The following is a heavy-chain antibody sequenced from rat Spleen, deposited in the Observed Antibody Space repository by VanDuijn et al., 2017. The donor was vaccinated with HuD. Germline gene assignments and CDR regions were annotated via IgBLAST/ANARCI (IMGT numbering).Heavy chain of an antibody. CDR1: GFSLTSNT. Sequence: QVQLKESGPGLVQPSQTLSLTCTVSGFSLTSNTVHWVRQPPGKGLEWMGGIWGDGRTDYNSGLKSRLSISRDTSKSQVFLKMNSLQTEDTATYFCARDHSGYGYWGQGVMVTVSS. CDR2: IWGDGRT. D-gene: IGHD4-3*01. J-gene: IGHJ2*01. CDR3: ARDHSGYGY. V-gene: IGHV2-1*01.